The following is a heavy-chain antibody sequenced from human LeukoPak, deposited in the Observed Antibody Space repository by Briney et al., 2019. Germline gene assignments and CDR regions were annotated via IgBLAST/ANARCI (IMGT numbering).Heavy chain of an antibody. J-gene: IGHJ4*02. D-gene: IGHD3-10*01. V-gene: IGHV3-48*03. CDR1: VYTFRKCE. CDR2: ISSSGSTI. Sequence: GGSLRLSCAPCVYTFRKCEKNGVRQAPGKGLEWVSYISSSGSTIYYADSVKGRFTISRDNAKNSLYLQMNSLRAEDTAVYDCARLEEAYNGSGRPGDFDYWGQGTLVTVSS. CDR3: ARLEEAYNGSGRPGDFDY.